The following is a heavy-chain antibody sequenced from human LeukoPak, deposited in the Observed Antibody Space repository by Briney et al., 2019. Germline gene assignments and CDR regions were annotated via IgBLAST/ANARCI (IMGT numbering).Heavy chain of an antibody. CDR1: GYSISSGYY. CDR3: ARARREMVDY. Sequence: SETLSLTCTVSGYSISSGYYWGWIRQPPGKGLEWIGSIYHSGSTYYNPSLKSRVTISVDTSKNQFSLKLSSVTAADTAVYYCARARREMVDYWGQGTLVTASS. J-gene: IGHJ4*02. D-gene: IGHD5-24*01. CDR2: IYHSGST. V-gene: IGHV4-38-2*02.